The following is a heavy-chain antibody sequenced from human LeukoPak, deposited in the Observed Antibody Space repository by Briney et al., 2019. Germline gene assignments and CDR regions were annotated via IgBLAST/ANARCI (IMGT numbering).Heavy chain of an antibody. J-gene: IGHJ4*02. CDR2: ISGSGGTA. CDR1: GFTFSIYA. CDR3: AKGYCSSTSCFFFDY. V-gene: IGHV3-23*01. Sequence: PGGSLRLSCAASGFTFSIYAMSWVRQAPGKGLEWVSAISGSGGTAYYADSVKGRFTISRDNSKNTLYLQMNSLRAEDTAVYYCAKGYCSSTSCFFFDYWGQGTLVTVSS. D-gene: IGHD2-2*01.